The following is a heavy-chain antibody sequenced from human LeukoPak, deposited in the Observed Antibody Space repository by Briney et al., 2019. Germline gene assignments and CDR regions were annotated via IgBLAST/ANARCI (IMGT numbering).Heavy chain of an antibody. CDR3: ASSLEMATITA. Sequence: SETLSLTCTVSGGSISSYYWSWTRQPPGKGLEWIGYIYYSGSTNYNPSLKSRVTISVDTSKNQFSLKLSSVTAADTAVYYCASSLEMATITAWGQGTLVTVSS. J-gene: IGHJ5*02. D-gene: IGHD5-24*01. CDR2: IYYSGST. V-gene: IGHV4-59*08. CDR1: GGSISSYY.